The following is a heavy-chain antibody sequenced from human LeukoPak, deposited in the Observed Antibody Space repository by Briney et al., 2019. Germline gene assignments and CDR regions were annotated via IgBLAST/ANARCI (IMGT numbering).Heavy chain of an antibody. CDR2: IYDRGPA. CDR1: GGAIASGGYS. J-gene: IGHJ5*02. CDR3: ARSRQASGLLSS. D-gene: IGHD3-10*01. V-gene: IGHV4-30-2*06. Sequence: PSETLSLTYTVSGGAIASGGYSWNWIRQSPGKGLEWIGCIYDRGPAYYNPSLKSRFTISVDRPKNQFFLNVTSLTAADTAVYYCARSRQASGLLSSWGQGTPVVVSS.